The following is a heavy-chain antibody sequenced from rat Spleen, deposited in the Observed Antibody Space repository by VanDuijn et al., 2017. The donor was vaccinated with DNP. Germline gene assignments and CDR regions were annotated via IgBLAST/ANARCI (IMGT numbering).Heavy chain of an antibody. CDR2: ISSGGNT. J-gene: IGHJ3*01. Sequence: QVQLKESGPGLVQPSQTLSLTCTVSGFSLTNYGLNWVRQPPGKGLEWIAAISSGGNTYSKSGLKSRLSISRDTSKSQVFLKMNSLQPEDTSMYFCARWWGINSYWGQGTLVTVSS. D-gene: IGHD1-4*01. CDR1: GFSLTNYG. CDR3: ARWWGINSY. V-gene: IGHV2S12*01.